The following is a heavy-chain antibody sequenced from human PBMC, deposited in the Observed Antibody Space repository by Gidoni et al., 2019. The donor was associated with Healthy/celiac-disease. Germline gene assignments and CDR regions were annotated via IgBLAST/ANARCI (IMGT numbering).Heavy chain of an antibody. J-gene: IGHJ4*02. D-gene: IGHD1-26*01. CDR1: GGSFSGYY. CDR2: INHSGST. V-gene: IGHV4-34*01. CDR3: ARGDSGSYYGDY. Sequence: QVQLQQWGAGLLKPSETLPLTCAVYGGSFSGYYWSWIRPPPGKGLEWIGEINHSGSTNYNPSLKSRVPISVDTSKNHFSLRLSSVTAADTAVYYCARGDSGSYYGDYWGQGTLVTVSS.